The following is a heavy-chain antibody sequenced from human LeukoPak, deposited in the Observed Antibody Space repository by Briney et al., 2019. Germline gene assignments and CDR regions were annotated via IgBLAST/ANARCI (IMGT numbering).Heavy chain of an antibody. D-gene: IGHD3-10*01. J-gene: IGHJ6*03. CDR1: GGSIS. CDR2: IYTSGST. V-gene: IGHV4-4*07. Sequence: PSETLSLTCSVSGGSISWIRQPAGKGLEWIGRIYTSGSTDYNPSLKSRVTMSVDTSKNQFSLKLSSVTAADTAVYYCATETANSGSYYMDVWGKGTTVTVSS. CDR3: ATETANSGSYYMDV.